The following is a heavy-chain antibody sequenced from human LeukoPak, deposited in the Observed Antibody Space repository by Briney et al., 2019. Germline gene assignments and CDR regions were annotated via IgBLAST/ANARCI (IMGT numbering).Heavy chain of an antibody. Sequence: PGRSLRLSCLGSGFIFGEHAISWVRQAPGKALEWVGFIRSEAYGETTEYAASVSGRFIISRDNTRGIAYLQMNNLKIEDTAVYYCARGPILLWIHNGMDVWGPGTTVTVFS. CDR3: ARGPILLWIHNGMDV. CDR1: GFIFGEHA. J-gene: IGHJ6*02. D-gene: IGHD3-10*01. V-gene: IGHV3-49*04. CDR2: IRSEAYGETT.